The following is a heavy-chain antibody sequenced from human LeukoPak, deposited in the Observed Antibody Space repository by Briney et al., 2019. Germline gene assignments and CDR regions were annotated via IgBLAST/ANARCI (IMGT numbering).Heavy chain of an antibody. D-gene: IGHD1-26*01. Sequence: GGSLRPSCAASGFTFSSYAMSWVRQAPGKGLEWVSAVSSSGGSTYYADSVKGRFTISRDNSKNTLHLQMNSLRAEDTAVYYCAKASRAGAVHFDYWGQGTLVTVSS. CDR2: VSSSGGST. V-gene: IGHV3-23*01. CDR1: GFTFSSYA. CDR3: AKASRAGAVHFDY. J-gene: IGHJ4*02.